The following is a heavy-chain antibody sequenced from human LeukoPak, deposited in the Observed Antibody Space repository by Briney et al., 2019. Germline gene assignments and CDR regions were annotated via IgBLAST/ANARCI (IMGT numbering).Heavy chain of an antibody. J-gene: IGHJ4*02. CDR1: GFTFSSYS. CDR2: ISSSSSYI. D-gene: IGHD3-9*01. V-gene: IGHV3-21*01. CDR3: ARDASADILTGYYLRKNPPPTY. Sequence: GVSLRLSCAASGFTFSSYSMNWVRQAPGKGLEWVSSISSSSSYIYYADSVKGRFTISRDNAKNSLYLQMNSLRAEDTAVYYCARDASADILTGYYLRKNPPPTYWGQGTLVTVSS.